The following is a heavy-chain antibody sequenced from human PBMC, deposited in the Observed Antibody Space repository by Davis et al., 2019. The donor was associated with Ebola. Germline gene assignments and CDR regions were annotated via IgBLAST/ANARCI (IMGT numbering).Heavy chain of an antibody. J-gene: IGHJ6*04. CDR1: GFTFSSYW. V-gene: IGHV3-7*01. Sequence: GGSLRLSCAASGFTFSSYWMSWVRQAPGKGLEWVANIKQDGSEKYYVDSVKGRFTISRDNAKNSLYLQMNSLRAEDTAVYYCARDTYDYGDYVGYYYGMDVWGKGTTVTVSS. CDR2: IKQDGSEK. D-gene: IGHD4-17*01. CDR3: ARDTYDYGDYVGYYYGMDV.